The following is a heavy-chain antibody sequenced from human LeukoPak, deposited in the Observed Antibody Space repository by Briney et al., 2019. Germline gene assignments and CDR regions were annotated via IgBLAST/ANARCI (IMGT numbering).Heavy chain of an antibody. CDR2: IYHTGSP. V-gene: IGHV4-31*03. J-gene: IGHJ3*02. CDR1: SGPISSGIHY. CDR3: ARGGHFDLLEYAFDI. Sequence: PSQTLSLTCTVSSGPISSGIHYWSWIRHHPEKGLEWIGYIYHTGSPYQNPSLKSRATLSVDTYQNQFSLRLTSVTAADTAVYYCARGGHFDLLEYAFDIWGQGTTVTVSS. D-gene: IGHD3-9*01.